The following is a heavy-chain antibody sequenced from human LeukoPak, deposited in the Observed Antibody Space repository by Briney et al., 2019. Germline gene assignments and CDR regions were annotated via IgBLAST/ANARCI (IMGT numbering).Heavy chain of an antibody. V-gene: IGHV4-31*03. D-gene: IGHD2-2*01. CDR2: IYYSGST. CDR1: GGSISSGGYY. J-gene: IGHJ3*02. CDR3: ARGGGPAAIARKNAFDI. Sequence: SETLSLTCTVSGGSISSGGYYWSWIRQHPGKGLEWIGYIYYSGSTYYNPSLKSRVTISVDTSKNQFSLKLSFVTAADTAVYYCARGGGPAAIARKNAFDIWGQGTMVTVSS.